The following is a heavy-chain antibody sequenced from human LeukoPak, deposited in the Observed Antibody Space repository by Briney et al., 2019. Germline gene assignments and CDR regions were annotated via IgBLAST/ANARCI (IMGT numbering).Heavy chain of an antibody. Sequence: GGSPRLSCAASGFTFSSYAMHWVRQAPGKGLEWVAVISYDGSNKYYADSVKGRFTISRDNSKNTLYLQMNSLRAEDTAVYYCASLAVDNWFDPWGQGTLVTVSS. D-gene: IGHD2-15*01. CDR3: ASLAVDNWFDP. V-gene: IGHV3-30-3*01. CDR1: GFTFSSYA. J-gene: IGHJ5*02. CDR2: ISYDGSNK.